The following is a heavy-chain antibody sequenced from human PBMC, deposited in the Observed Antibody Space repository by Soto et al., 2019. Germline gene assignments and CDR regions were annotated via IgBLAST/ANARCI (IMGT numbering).Heavy chain of an antibody. V-gene: IGHV3-23*01. CDR3: ANDLPRGRSGTFYYYYSMDV. CDR2: ISGSGGST. Sequence: EVQLLESGGGLVQPGGSLRLSCAASGFTFSGYAMSWVRQAPGKGLEWVSAISGSGGSTYHADSVKGRLTISRDNSKNTLYLQVNSLRAEDTAVYYCANDLPRGRSGTFYYYYSMDVWGQGTTVNVSS. CDR1: GFTFSGYA. D-gene: IGHD1-26*01. J-gene: IGHJ6*02.